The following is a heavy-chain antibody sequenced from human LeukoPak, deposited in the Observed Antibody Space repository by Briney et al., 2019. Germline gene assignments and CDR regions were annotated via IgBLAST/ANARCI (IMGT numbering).Heavy chain of an antibody. D-gene: IGHD2/OR15-2a*01. J-gene: IGHJ3*02. CDR3: ARALIVSGAFDI. V-gene: IGHV3-30*02. CDR1: GSGMPFSSYG. CDR2: IWYDGSNK. Sequence: PGGSLRLSCEASGSGMPFSSYGLHWVRQAPGKGLEWVAIIWYDGSNKYYADSVKGRFTISRHNSKNTLYLQMNSLRAEDTAVYYCARALIVSGAFDIWGQGTMVTVSS.